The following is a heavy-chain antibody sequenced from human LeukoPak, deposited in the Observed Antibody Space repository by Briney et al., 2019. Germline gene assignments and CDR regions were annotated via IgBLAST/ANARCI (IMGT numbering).Heavy chain of an antibody. V-gene: IGHV1-2*02. CDR1: GYTFTGYY. D-gene: IGHD3-22*01. J-gene: IGHJ5*02. Sequence: ASVKVSCKASGYTFTGYYMHWVRQAPGQGLEWMGWINPNSGGTNYAQKFQGRVTMTRDTSISTAYMELSRLRSDDTAVYYCARDGGALSYYDSSGYPGHWFDPWGQGTLVTVSS. CDR2: INPNSGGT. CDR3: ARDGGALSYYDSSGYPGHWFDP.